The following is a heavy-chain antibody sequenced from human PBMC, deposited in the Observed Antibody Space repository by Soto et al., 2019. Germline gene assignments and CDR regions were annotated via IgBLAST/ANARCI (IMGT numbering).Heavy chain of an antibody. D-gene: IGHD3-16*01. J-gene: IGHJ4*02. CDR2: IYYSGST. CDR3: AREGGGGLGWLPFYFDY. Sequence: QVQLQESGPGLVKPSQTLSLTCTVSGASISSGGYYWSWIRQHPGKGLEWIGYIYYSGSTYYNPSLKSRFTKSEDTYKSHSSRGRSSGAAADTAVYYCAREGGGGLGWLPFYFDYWGQGTLVTVSS. V-gene: IGHV4-31*03. CDR1: GASISSGGYY.